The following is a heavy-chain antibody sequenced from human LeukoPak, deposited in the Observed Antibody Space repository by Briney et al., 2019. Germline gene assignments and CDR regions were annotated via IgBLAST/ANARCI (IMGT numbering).Heavy chain of an antibody. J-gene: IGHJ4*02. Sequence: NFQGRVTMTRDTSTSTVYMELSSLRSEDTAVHYCARGVNGIDYWGQGTLVTVSS. D-gene: IGHD4-17*01. V-gene: IGHV1-46*01. CDR3: ARGVNGIDY.